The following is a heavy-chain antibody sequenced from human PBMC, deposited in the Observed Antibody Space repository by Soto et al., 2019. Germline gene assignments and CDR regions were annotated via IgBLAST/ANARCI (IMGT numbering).Heavy chain of an antibody. CDR3: ARRGVWYYDILTGYPPHTFDI. CDR1: GGSISSSSYY. V-gene: IGHV4-39*01. CDR2: IYYSGST. Sequence: PSETLSLTCTVSGGSISSSSYYWGWIRQPPGKGLEWIGSIYYSGSTYYNPSLKSRVTISVDTSKNQFSLKLSSVTAADTAVYYCARRGVWYYDILTGYPPHTFDIWGQGIMVTVSS. J-gene: IGHJ3*02. D-gene: IGHD3-9*01.